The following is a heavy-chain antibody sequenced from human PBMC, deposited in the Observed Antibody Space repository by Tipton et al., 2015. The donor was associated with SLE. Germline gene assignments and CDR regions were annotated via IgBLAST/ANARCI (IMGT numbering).Heavy chain of an antibody. CDR2: MNPNSGNT. CDR1: GYTFTSND. J-gene: IGHJ3*02. CDR3: ARARDLGAFDI. V-gene: IGHV1-8*01. Sequence: QLVQSGPEVKKPGASVKVSCKASGYTFTSNDLNWVRQATGQGLEWMGWMNPNSGNTGYAQKFQGRVTMTRDTSISTAYMELSGLGSEDTAVYYCARARDLGAFDIWGQGTMVTVSS.